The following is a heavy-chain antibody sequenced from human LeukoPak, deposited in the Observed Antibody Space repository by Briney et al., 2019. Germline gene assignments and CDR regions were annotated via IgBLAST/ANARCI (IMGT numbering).Heavy chain of an antibody. CDR2: ISSSSSYI. D-gene: IGHD3-9*01. J-gene: IGHJ4*02. V-gene: IGHV3-21*01. CDR1: GFTFSSYS. CDR3: ARDSYYDILTGYLRYFDY. Sequence: GGSLRLSCAASGFTFSSYSINWVRQAPGKGLEWVSSISSSSSYIYYADSVKGRFTISRDNAKNSLYLQMNSLRAEDTAVYYCARDSYYDILTGYLRYFDYWGQGTLVTVSS.